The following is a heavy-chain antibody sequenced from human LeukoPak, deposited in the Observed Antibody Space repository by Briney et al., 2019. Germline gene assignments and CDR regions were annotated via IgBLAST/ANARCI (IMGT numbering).Heavy chain of an antibody. CDR2: IYPGDSDT. J-gene: IGHJ6*02. CDR3: ARNGGITMVRGVKYYGMDV. CDR1: GYSFTSYW. D-gene: IGHD3-10*01. V-gene: IGHV5-51*01. Sequence: GESLKISCKGSGYSFTSYWIGWVRQMPGKGLEWMGIIYPGDSDTRYSPSFQGQVTISADKSISTAYLQWSSLKASDTAMYYCARNGGITMVRGVKYYGMDVWGQGTTVTVSS.